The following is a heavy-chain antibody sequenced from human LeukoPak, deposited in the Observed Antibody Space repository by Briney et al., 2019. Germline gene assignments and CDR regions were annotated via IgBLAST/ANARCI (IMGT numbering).Heavy chain of an antibody. CDR2: IYYSGST. D-gene: IGHD5-18*01. V-gene: IGHV4-61*01. J-gene: IGHJ4*02. CDR3: ARLGYSYGPDY. CDR1: GGSVSSGSYY. Sequence: SETLSLTCTVSGGSVSSGSYYWSWIRQPPGKGLEWIGYIYYSGSTNYNPSLKSRVTISVDTSKNQFSLKLSSVTAADTAVYYCARLGYSYGPDYWGQGTLVTVSS.